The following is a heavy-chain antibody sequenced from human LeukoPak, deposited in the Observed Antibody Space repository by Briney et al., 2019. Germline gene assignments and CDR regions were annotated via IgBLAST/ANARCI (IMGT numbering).Heavy chain of an antibody. CDR3: ARAPCTNGVCYRYFDY. D-gene: IGHD2-8*01. CDR2: IYYSGST. J-gene: IGHJ4*02. CDR1: GGSISGYY. Sequence: PSETLSLTCTVSGGSISGYYWSWIRQPPGKGLEWIGSIYYSGSTYYNPSLKSRVTISVDTSKNQFSLKLSSVTAADTAVYYCARAPCTNGVCYRYFDYWGQGTLVTVSS. V-gene: IGHV4-59*12.